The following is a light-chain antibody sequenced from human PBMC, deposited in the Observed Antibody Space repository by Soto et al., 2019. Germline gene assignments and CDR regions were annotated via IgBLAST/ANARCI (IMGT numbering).Light chain of an antibody. J-gene: IGKJ5*01. V-gene: IGKV3-11*01. CDR3: QQRSDWPPIT. CDR1: QTISSW. Sequence: DIVMTQSPDSLAVSLGERATITCRASQTISSWLAWYQQKPGQPPRLLIYDASNRAIGIPARFSGSGSGTDFTLTISSLEPEDFAVYYCQQRSDWPPITFGQGTRLEIK. CDR2: DAS.